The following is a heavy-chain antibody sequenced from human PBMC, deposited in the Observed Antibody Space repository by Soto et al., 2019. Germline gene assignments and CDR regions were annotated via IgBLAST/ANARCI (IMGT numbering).Heavy chain of an antibody. Sequence: ASVKVSCKASGYTFTSYAMHWVRQAPGQRLEWMGWISAYNGNTNYAQKLQGRVTMTTDTSTSTAYMELRSLRSDDTAVYYCARSSVLYSSSWYYFDYWGQGTLVTVSS. CDR1: GYTFTSYA. D-gene: IGHD6-13*01. V-gene: IGHV1-18*01. J-gene: IGHJ4*02. CDR3: ARSSVLYSSSWYYFDY. CDR2: ISAYNGNT.